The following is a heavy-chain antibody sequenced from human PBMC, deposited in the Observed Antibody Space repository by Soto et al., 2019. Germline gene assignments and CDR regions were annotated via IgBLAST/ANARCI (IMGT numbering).Heavy chain of an antibody. CDR2: IIPIFGTA. D-gene: IGHD5-12*01. J-gene: IGHJ4*02. Sequence: ASVKVSCKTSGYTFTGHYIHWVRQAPQQGLEWMGGIIPIFGTANYAQKFQGRVTITADESTSTAYMELSSLRSEDTAVYYCARGGKKMATFYYFDYWGQGTLVTVSS. CDR3: ARGGKKMATFYYFDY. CDR1: GYTFTGHY. V-gene: IGHV1-69*13.